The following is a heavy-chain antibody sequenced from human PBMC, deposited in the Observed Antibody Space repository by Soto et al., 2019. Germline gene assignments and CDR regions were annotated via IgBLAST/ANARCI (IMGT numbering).Heavy chain of an antibody. CDR1: GFTVSSNY. J-gene: IGHJ6*02. CDR2: IYSGGST. CDR3: MSGGSYPRLYYYYGMDV. D-gene: IGHD1-26*01. Sequence: GGSLRLSCAASGFTVSSNYMSWVRQAPGKGLEWVSVIYSGGSTYYADSVKGRFTISRDNSKNTLYLQMNSLRAEDTAVYYCMSGGSYPRLYYYYGMDVWGQGTTVTVSS. V-gene: IGHV3-53*01.